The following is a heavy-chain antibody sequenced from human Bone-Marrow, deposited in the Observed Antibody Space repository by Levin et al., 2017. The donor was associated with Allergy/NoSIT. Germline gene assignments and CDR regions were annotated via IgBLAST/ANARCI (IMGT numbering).Heavy chain of an antibody. CDR1: GFTFSTYV. Sequence: GGSLRLSCAASGFTFSTYVMTWVRQAPGKGLEWIAGINTSGERTFYADSVKGRFTVSRDNSKNTLFLQMISLRAEDTAVYFCAKTIAAAWPLRDWGQGTLVTVSS. D-gene: IGHD6-13*01. V-gene: IGHV3-23*01. CDR3: AKTIAAAWPLRD. CDR2: INTSGERT. J-gene: IGHJ4*02.